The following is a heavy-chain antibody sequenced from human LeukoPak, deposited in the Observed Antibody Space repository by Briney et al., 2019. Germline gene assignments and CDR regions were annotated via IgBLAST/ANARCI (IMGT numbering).Heavy chain of an antibody. Sequence: PSETLSLTCAVYGGSFSSYYWSWIRQPPGKGLEWIGEINHSGSTNYNPSLKSRVTISVGTSKNQFSLKLSSVTAADTAVYYCARDRGLYYDYIWGSYRYTRTFDPWGQGTLVTVSS. D-gene: IGHD3-16*02. CDR1: GGSFSSYY. CDR2: INHSGST. CDR3: ARDRGLYYDYIWGSYRYTRTFDP. V-gene: IGHV4-34*01. J-gene: IGHJ5*02.